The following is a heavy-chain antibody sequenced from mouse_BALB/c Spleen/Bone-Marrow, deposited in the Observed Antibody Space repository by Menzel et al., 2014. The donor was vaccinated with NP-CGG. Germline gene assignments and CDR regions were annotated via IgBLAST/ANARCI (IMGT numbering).Heavy chain of an antibody. CDR1: GYTFTDYA. V-gene: IGHV1S137*01. Sequence: VQLQQSGAELVRPGVSVKISCKGSGYTFTDYAMHWVKQSHAKSLEWIGVISTYYGDASYNQKFKGKATMTVDKSSSTAYMELARLTSEDSAIYYCPRSGRYGAYYAMDYWGQGTSVTVSS. D-gene: IGHD2-14*01. J-gene: IGHJ4*01. CDR3: PRSGRYGAYYAMDY. CDR2: ISTYYGDA.